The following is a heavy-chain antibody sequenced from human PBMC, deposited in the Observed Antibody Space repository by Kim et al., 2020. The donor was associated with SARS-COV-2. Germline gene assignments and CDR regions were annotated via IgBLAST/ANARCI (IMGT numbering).Heavy chain of an antibody. CDR1: GGSISSYY. D-gene: IGHD2-2*01. CDR3: ARARPNAGYCSSTSCPGFDYYGMDV. CDR2: IYTSGST. V-gene: IGHV4-4*07. J-gene: IGHJ6*02. Sequence: SETLSLTCTVSGGSISSYYWSWIRQPAGKGLEWIGRIYTSGSTNYNPSLKSRVTMSVDTSKNQFSLKLSSVTAADTAVYYCARARPNAGYCSSTSCPGFDYYGMDVWGQGTTVTVSS.